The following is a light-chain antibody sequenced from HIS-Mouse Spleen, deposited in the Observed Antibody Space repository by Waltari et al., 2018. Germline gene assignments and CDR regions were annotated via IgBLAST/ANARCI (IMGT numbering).Light chain of an antibody. Sequence: DIQMTQSPSTLSASVGDRVTITCRASQSISSWLAWYQQKPGKAPKLLIYKASSLESGVPSRFSGSGAGTELALTLRSLQPDDFATYYCQEYNSYSWTFGQGTKVEIK. CDR2: KAS. CDR1: QSISSW. V-gene: IGKV1-5*03. CDR3: QEYNSYSWT. J-gene: IGKJ1*01.